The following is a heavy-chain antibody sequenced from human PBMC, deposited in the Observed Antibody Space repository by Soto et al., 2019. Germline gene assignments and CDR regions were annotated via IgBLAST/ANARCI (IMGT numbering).Heavy chain of an antibody. Sequence: GGSLRLSCAASGFTVSSKSMNWARQAPGKGLEWVSVLHSTGNTYYASSVKGRFTISRDNFKNTLYLQMNSLRVEDTAVYYCVTSGYWGPGTLVTVSS. D-gene: IGHD3-10*01. CDR2: LHSTGNT. CDR1: GFTVSSKS. V-gene: IGHV3-66*01. J-gene: IGHJ4*02. CDR3: VTSGY.